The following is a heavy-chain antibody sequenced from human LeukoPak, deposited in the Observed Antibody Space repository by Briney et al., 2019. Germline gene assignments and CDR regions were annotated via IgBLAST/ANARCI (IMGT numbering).Heavy chain of an antibody. Sequence: SETLSLTCTVSGGSISSGGYHWSWIRQHPGKGLEWIGYIYYSGSTYYNPSLKSRVTISVDTSKNQFSLKLSSVTAADTAVYYCAREAAVPAANWFDPWGQGTLVTVSS. D-gene: IGHD2-2*01. CDR3: AREAAVPAANWFDP. V-gene: IGHV4-31*03. J-gene: IGHJ5*02. CDR2: IYYSGST. CDR1: GGSISSGGYH.